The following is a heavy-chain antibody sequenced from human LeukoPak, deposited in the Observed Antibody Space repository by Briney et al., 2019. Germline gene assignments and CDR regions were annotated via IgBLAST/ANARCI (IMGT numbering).Heavy chain of an antibody. CDR1: GGSISSSGYY. J-gene: IGHJ4*01. D-gene: IGHD1-7*01. Sequence: SETLSLTCTVSGGSISSSGYYWGWIRQPPGKGLESIGTIYYGGSPHYNPSLKSRVTISVDTSKNQFSLKMSTVTAEDTAVYYCARPRHNWNYYFDYWGHGTLVTVSS. V-gene: IGHV4-39*01. CDR2: IYYGGSP. CDR3: ARPRHNWNYYFDY.